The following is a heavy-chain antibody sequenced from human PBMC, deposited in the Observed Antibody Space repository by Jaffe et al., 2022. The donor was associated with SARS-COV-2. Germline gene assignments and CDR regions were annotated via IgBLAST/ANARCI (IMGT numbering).Heavy chain of an antibody. CDR3: ARPKAEDAGMRGRDAFDF. CDR2: IYPGDSDT. Sequence: EVQLAQSGAEVKKPGESLKISCKGSGYSFTNYWIGWVRQMPGKGLEWMGIIYPGDSDTRYSPSFQGQVTISADKSISTAYLQWSSLQASDTAMYYCARPKAEDAGMRGRDAFDFWGQGTMVTVSS. D-gene: IGHD6-13*01. CDR1: GYSFTNYW. V-gene: IGHV5-51*01. J-gene: IGHJ3*01.